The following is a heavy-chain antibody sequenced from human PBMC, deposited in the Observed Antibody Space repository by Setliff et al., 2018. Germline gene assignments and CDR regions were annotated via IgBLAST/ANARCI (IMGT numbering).Heavy chain of an antibody. CDR1: GGSISSGGYY. J-gene: IGHJ4*02. CDR3: APKGRGELRAEF. Sequence: LSLTCTVSGGSISSGGYYWSWIRQAPGKGLEWVSYISDSGSTKYYADSVKGRFTISRDNAKNSLFLQMNSLRTGDTAVYYCAPKGRGELRAEFWGQGTLVTVS. D-gene: IGHD1-7*01. CDR2: ISDSGSTK. V-gene: IGHV3-11*04.